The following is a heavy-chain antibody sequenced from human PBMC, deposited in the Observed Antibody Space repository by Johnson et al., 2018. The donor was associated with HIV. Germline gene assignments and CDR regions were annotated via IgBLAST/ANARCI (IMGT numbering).Heavy chain of an antibody. J-gene: IGHJ3*02. CDR3: AREARIVVVEPSDAFDI. D-gene: IGHD3-22*01. Sequence: QVQLVESGGGVVQPGRSLRLSCAASVFTFSSYAMHWVRQAPGKGLEWVAFIRYDGSYKYYGDSVKGRFTISRDNSKNTLSLQMNSLRVEDTAVYYCAREARIVVVEPSDAFDIWGQGTMVTVSS. V-gene: IGHV3-33*08. CDR2: IRYDGSYK. CDR1: VFTFSSYA.